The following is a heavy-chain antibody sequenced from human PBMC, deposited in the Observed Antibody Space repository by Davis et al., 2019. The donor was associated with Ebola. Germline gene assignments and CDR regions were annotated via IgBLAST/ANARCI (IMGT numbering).Heavy chain of an antibody. D-gene: IGHD3-10*01. CDR1: GYTFTGYY. CDR3: ARDEAVQGVIIVDVR. Sequence: ASVKVSCKASGYTFTGYYMHWVRQAPGQGLEWMGWINPNSGGTNYAQKFQGRVTMTRDTSISTAYMELSRLRSDDTAVYYCARDEAVQGVIIVDVRWGQGTLVTVSS. V-gene: IGHV1-2*02. CDR2: INPNSGGT. J-gene: IGHJ4*02.